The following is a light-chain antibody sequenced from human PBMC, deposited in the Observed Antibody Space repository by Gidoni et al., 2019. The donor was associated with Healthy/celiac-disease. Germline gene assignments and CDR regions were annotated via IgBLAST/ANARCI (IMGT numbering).Light chain of an antibody. CDR1: SSNIGNNY. CDR3: GTWDSSLSAYV. Sequence: QSVLTQPPSVSAAPGQKVTISCSGSSSNIGNNYVSWYQQLPGTAPKLLIYDNNKRPSGIPDRCSGSKSGTSATLGITGLQTGDEADYYCGTWDSSLSAYVFGTGTKVXVX. CDR2: DNN. V-gene: IGLV1-51*01. J-gene: IGLJ1*01.